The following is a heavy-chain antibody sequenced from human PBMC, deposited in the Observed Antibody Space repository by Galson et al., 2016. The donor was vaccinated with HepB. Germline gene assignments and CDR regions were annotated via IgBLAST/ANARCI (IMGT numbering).Heavy chain of an antibody. CDR2: ISNGGST. Sequence: ETLSLTCAVSGGSLSGYYWSWIRQPPGKGLEWIGEISNGGSTNHNPSLKSRVTISPDTSRNQFSLILTSVTAADTAVYYCTRGRGIALWGQGTLVTVSS. CDR3: TRGRGIAL. V-gene: IGHV4-34*01. J-gene: IGHJ4*02. CDR1: GGSLSGYY.